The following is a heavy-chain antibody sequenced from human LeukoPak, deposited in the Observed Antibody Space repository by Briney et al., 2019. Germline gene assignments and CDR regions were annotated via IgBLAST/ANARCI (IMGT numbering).Heavy chain of an antibody. CDR3: AKDWLEMATIGY. CDR1: GFTFSSYG. V-gene: IGHV3-30*18. D-gene: IGHD5-24*01. Sequence: AGGSLRLSCAASGFTFSSYGMHWVRQAPGKGLEWVAVISYDGSNKYYADSVKGRFTISRDNSKNTLYLQMNSLRAEDTAVYYCAKDWLEMATIGYWDQGTLVTVSS. CDR2: ISYDGSNK. J-gene: IGHJ4*02.